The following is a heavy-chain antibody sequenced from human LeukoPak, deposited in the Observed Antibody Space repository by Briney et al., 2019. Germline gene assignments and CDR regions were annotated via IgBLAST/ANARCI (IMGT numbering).Heavy chain of an antibody. D-gene: IGHD1-26*01. CDR3: ARDQFSRVSGSYTEFDY. CDR2: ISSSGSTI. Sequence: GGSLRLSCAASGFTFSRYEMNWVRQAPGKGLEWVSYISSSGSTIYYADSVKGRFSMSRDNSKNTLYLQMNSLRDEDTAVYYCARDQFSRVSGSYTEFDYWGQGTLVTVSS. V-gene: IGHV3-48*03. J-gene: IGHJ4*02. CDR1: GFTFSRYE.